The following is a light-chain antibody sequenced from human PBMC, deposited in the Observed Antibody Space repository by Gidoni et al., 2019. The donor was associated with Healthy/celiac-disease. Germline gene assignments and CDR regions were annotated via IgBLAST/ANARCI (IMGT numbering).Light chain of an antibody. CDR2: RTN. V-gene: IGLV1-47*01. J-gene: IGLJ2*01. CDR1: SSNIGSNY. Sequence: QSVLTQPPSASGTPGQRVTISCSGSSSNIGSNYVYWYQTLPGTAPKLLIYRTNQRPSGVPDRFYGSKSGTSASLAISGLRSEDEADYYCAAWDDSLSGVVFGGGTKLTVL. CDR3: AAWDDSLSGVV.